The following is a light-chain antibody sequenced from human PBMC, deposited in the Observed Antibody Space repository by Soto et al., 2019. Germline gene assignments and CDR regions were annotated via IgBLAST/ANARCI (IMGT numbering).Light chain of an antibody. J-gene: IGKJ4*01. CDR2: KAS. Sequence: DIQMTPSPSTLSASVVDRVTITCRASQSISSWLAWYQQKPGEAPKLLIYKASSLESGVPSRFSGSGSGTEFTLTISSLQPDDFATYYCQQYDSYPLTFGGGTKVDIK. CDR3: QQYDSYPLT. CDR1: QSISSW. V-gene: IGKV1-5*03.